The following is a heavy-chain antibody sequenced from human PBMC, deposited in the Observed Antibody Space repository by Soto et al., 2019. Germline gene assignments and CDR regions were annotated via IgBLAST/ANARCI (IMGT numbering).Heavy chain of an antibody. CDR2: IYYSGST. CDR1: GGSISSSSYY. J-gene: IGHJ4*02. D-gene: IGHD6-19*01. CDR3: ARVGVRQWLVLIDY. V-gene: IGHV4-39*01. Sequence: SETLSLTCTVSGGSISSSSYYWGWIRQPPGKGLEWIGSIYYSGSTYYNPSLKSRVTISVDTSKNQFSLKLSSVTAADTAVYYCARVGVRQWLVLIDYWGQGTLVTVSS.